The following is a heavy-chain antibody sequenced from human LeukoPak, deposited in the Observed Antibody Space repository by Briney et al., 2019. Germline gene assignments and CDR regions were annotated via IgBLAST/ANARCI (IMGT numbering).Heavy chain of an antibody. CDR3: ERFSGRN. V-gene: IGHV3-7*01. J-gene: IGHJ4*02. CDR1: GFTFSSYA. D-gene: IGHD2-15*01. CDR2: IKQDGSAK. Sequence: PGGSLRLSCAASGFTFSSYAMSWVRQAPGKGLEWVANIKQDGSAKYYVDSVKGRFTISRDNAKNSLYLQMGSLRAEDTAVYYCERFSGRNWGQGTLVTVSS.